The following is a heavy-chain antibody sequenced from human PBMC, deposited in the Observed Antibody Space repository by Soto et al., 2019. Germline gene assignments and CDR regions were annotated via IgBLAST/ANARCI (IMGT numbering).Heavy chain of an antibody. Sequence: GESLKISCKGSGYDFYGFWIVWVRQMAGKGLEWMGTIYPDDSKIRYSPSFQGQVTISADKSISTAYLQWNSLKASDTAMYYCARYGGRTLSEPQFDYWGQGTLVTVSS. CDR2: IYPDDSKI. V-gene: IGHV5-51*01. J-gene: IGHJ4*02. CDR1: GYDFYGFW. D-gene: IGHD2-15*01. CDR3: ARYGGRTLSEPQFDY.